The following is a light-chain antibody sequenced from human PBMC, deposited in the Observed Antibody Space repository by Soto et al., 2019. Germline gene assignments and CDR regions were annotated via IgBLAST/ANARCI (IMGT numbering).Light chain of an antibody. CDR3: CSYAGSSTSV. Sequence: ALTQPASVSGSPGQSITISCTGTSSDVGSYNLVSWYQQHPGKAPKLMIYEGSKRPSGVSNRFSGSKSGNTASLTISGLQAEDEADYYCCSYAGSSTSVFGTGTKVTVL. CDR2: EGS. CDR1: SSDVGSYNL. J-gene: IGLJ1*01. V-gene: IGLV2-23*01.